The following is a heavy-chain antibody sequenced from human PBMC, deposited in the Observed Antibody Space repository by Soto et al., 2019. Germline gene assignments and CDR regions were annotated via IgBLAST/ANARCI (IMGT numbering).Heavy chain of an antibody. CDR2: ISYSGRT. V-gene: IGHV4-39*01. J-gene: IGHJ4*02. CDR3: ARRRASDYGGNHHPYYFDR. Sequence: QLQLQESGPGLVKPSETLSLTCTVSGASIITDNYFWVWIRQSPRRGLELIGSISYSGRTYDNPSLQSRVTISIDASKNQFSLKLTSVITADTAVYYCARRRASDYGGNHHPYYFDRWGQGALVTVSS. D-gene: IGHD4-17*01. CDR1: GASIITDNYF.